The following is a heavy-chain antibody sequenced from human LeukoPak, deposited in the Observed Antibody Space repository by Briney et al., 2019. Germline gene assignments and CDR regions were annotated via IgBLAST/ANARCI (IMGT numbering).Heavy chain of an antibody. CDR3: ARENSGYTP. D-gene: IGHD3-22*01. V-gene: IGHV3-30-3*01. CDR1: GFTFSSYA. Sequence: GGSLRLSCAASGFTFSSYAMHWVRQAPGKGLEWVAVISYDGSNKYYADSVKGRFIISRDNSMYLQMNSLRAEDTAVYYCARENSGYTPWGQGTLVTVSS. CDR2: ISYDGSNK. J-gene: IGHJ5*02.